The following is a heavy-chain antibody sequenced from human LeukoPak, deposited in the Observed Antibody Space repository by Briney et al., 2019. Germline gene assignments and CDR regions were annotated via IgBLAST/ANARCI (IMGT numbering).Heavy chain of an antibody. J-gene: IGHJ4*02. CDR1: GFTFSSQS. D-gene: IGHD1-14*01. Sequence: GGSLRLSCAVSGFTFSSQSINWVRQAPGGGLEWVSSISGNSVYIYYSDSVRGRFTISRDNSKNSLYLQMNSLRVEDTAIYYCARGETTGDKPGFDFWGQGALVTVSS. CDR2: ISGNSVYI. V-gene: IGHV3-21*01. CDR3: ARGETTGDKPGFDF.